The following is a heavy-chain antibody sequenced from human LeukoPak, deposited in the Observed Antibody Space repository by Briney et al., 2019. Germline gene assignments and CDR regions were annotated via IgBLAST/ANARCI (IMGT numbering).Heavy chain of an antibody. Sequence: PSETLSLTCTVSGGSISSGGYYWSWIRQHPGKGLEWIGYIYYSGSTYYNPSLKSRVTISVDTSKNQFSLKLSSVTAADTAVYYCARGILGDNWLDPWGQGTLVTVSS. CDR3: ARGILGDNWLDP. CDR2: IYYSGST. D-gene: IGHD5-18*01. J-gene: IGHJ5*02. CDR1: GGSISSGGYY. V-gene: IGHV4-31*03.